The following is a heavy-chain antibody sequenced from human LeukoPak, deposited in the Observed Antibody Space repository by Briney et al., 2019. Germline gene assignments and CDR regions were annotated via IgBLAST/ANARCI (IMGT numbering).Heavy chain of an antibody. V-gene: IGHV3-66*01. J-gene: IGHJ3*01. D-gene: IGHD1-26*01. CDR1: GITVSTNY. CDR2: IYRPGNT. Sequence: GGSLRLSCAASGITVSTNYMAWVRQAPGKGLEWVSVIYRPGNTYYTDSVKGRFTISRDNSKNTIYLQMNSLRVEDTAVYYCARDPRVERPLDAFDVWGQGTMVTVSS. CDR3: ARDPRVERPLDAFDV.